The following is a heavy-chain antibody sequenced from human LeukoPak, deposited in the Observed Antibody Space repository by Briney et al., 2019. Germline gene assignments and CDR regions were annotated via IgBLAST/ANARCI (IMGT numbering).Heavy chain of an antibody. J-gene: IGHJ3*02. CDR1: GGSISSGGYS. D-gene: IGHD2-2*01. CDR3: ARSGSRGSTSRGAFDI. Sequence: SQTLSLTCGVSGGSISSGGYSWTWIRQPPGKGLEWIGYIYHSGITYYNPSLTSRVTISVDRSKNQFSLKLSSVTAADTAVYYCARSGSRGSTSRGAFDIWGQGTMVTVSS. V-gene: IGHV4-30-2*01. CDR2: IYHSGIT.